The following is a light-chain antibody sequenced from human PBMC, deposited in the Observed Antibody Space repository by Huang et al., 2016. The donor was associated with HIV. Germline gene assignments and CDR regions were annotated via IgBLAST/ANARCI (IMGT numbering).Light chain of an antibody. J-gene: IGKJ1*01. CDR1: QGIGTY. V-gene: IGKV1-27*01. Sequence: DIQMTQSPSSLSASVGDRVTISCRASQGIGTYLAWYQHKPGKVPNLLIYAASTLQSGVPSGFSGSGSGTNFTLTIGSLQPEDVAIYYCQKYKSVPRTFGLGTKVEIK. CDR2: AAS. CDR3: QKYKSVPRT.